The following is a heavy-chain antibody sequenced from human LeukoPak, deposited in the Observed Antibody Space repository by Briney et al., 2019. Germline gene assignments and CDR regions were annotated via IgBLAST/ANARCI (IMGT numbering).Heavy chain of an antibody. D-gene: IGHD1-26*01. CDR3: ARYDGRYYSFEH. Sequence: GGSLRLPCEASGFSFSSYWMSWVRQAPGKGLEWVANIKQDGSDKYYVDSVKGRFTISRDNAKNSLYLQMNILRAEDTAVYYCARYDGRYYSFEHWGQGTLVTVSS. V-gene: IGHV3-7*05. J-gene: IGHJ1*01. CDR1: GFSFSSYW. CDR2: IKQDGSDK.